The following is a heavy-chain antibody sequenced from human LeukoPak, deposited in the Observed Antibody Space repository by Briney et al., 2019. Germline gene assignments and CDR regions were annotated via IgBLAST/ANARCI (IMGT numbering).Heavy chain of an antibody. J-gene: IGHJ4*02. CDR1: GVTFSSYG. Sequence: GGSLRLSCAASGVTFSSYGMHGVRQAPGKGLEWVAVIWYDGSNKYYADSVKGRFTISRDNSKNTLYLQMNSLRAEDTAVYYCARDPSAIAVAGLDYWGQGTLVTVSS. V-gene: IGHV3-33*01. D-gene: IGHD6-19*01. CDR3: ARDPSAIAVAGLDY. CDR2: IWYDGSNK.